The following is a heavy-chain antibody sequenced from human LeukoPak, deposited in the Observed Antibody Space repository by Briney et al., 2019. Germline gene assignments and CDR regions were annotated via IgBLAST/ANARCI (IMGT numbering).Heavy chain of an antibody. CDR2: MYYSGST. CDR3: ARHFTYYYDSSGYPRDAFDI. CDR1: GGSISGYY. J-gene: IGHJ3*02. Sequence: SETLSLTCTVSGGSISGYYWSWIRQSPGKGLVWIGYMYYSGSTNYNPSLKSRVTMSLDTSKNHFSLKLSSVTAADTALYYCARHFTYYYDSSGYPRDAFDIWGQGTMVTVSS. V-gene: IGHV4-59*08. D-gene: IGHD3-22*01.